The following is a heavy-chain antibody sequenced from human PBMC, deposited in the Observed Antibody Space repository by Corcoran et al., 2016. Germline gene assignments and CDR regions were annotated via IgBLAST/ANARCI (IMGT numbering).Heavy chain of an antibody. CDR2: IWYDGSNK. CDR3: ARVLIPAAGYYYYYYGMDV. V-gene: IGHV3-33*01. CDR1: GFTFSSYG. J-gene: IGHJ6*02. Sequence: QVQLVESGGGVVQPGRSLRLSCAASGFTFSSYGMHWVRQAPGKGLEWVAVIWYDGSNKYYADSVKGRFTISRDNSKNTQYLQMNSLRAEDTAVYYLARVLIPAAGYYYYYYGMDVWGQGTTVTVSS. D-gene: IGHD2-2*01.